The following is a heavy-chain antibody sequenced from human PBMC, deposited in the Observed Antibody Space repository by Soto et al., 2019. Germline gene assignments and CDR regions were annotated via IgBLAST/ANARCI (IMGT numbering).Heavy chain of an antibody. D-gene: IGHD5-12*01. CDR1: GFTFSSYA. V-gene: IGHV3-23*01. J-gene: IGHJ4*02. CDR3: AKDNIVATIPHYFDY. Sequence: GGSLRLSCAASGFTFSSYAMSWVRQAPGKGLEWVSAISGSGGSTYYADSVKGRFTISRDNSKNTLYLQMNSLRAEDTAVYYCAKDNIVATIPHYFDYWGQGTLVTVSS. CDR2: ISGSGGST.